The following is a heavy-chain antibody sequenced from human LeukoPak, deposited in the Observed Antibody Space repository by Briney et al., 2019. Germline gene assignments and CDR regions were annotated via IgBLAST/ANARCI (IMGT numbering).Heavy chain of an antibody. V-gene: IGHV3-74*01. D-gene: IGHD5-24*01. CDR1: GFTFSNYW. CDR3: ARGGLEPVDY. CDR2: INTDGRTT. J-gene: IGHJ4*02. Sequence: GGSLRLSCAVSGFTFSNYWMHWVRQAPGMGLVWVSRINTDGRTTSYADSVKGRFTISRDNAKNILYLEVNSLRTDDTAVYYCARGGLEPVDYWGQGTLVTVSS.